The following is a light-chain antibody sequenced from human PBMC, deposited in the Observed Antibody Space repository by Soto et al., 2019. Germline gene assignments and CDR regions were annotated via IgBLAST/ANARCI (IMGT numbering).Light chain of an antibody. CDR2: GAF. CDR3: QQYKKSPPLT. Sequence: EIVLTQSPATLSVSPGETATLSCRASQSVSYNLAWYQQKPGQGPRLLIYGAFTRATGIPARFSGSGSGTEFTLTISSLQSEDFAVYYCQQYKKSPPLTFGGGTKVEIK. J-gene: IGKJ4*01. V-gene: IGKV3-15*01. CDR1: QSVSYN.